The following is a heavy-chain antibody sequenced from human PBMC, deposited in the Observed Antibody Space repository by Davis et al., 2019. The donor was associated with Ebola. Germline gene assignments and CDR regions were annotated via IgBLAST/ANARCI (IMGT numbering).Heavy chain of an antibody. CDR1: GFTFNTYA. V-gene: IGHV3-23*01. J-gene: IGHJ4*02. CDR2: ISRSGDST. CDR3: ANSNHYYDNTGFYWFDY. Sequence: GESLKISCAGSGFTFNTYAMSWVRQTPGKGLEWVSGISRSGDSTRYADSVKGRFTISRDNSKNTVYLQMNSLRVEDTAIYYCANSNHYYDNTGFYWFDYWGQGTLVTVSS. D-gene: IGHD3-22*01.